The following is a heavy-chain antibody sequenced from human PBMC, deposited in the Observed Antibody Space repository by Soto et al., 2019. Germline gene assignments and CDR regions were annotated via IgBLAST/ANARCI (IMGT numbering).Heavy chain of an antibody. J-gene: IGHJ3*02. CDR1: GDSISSYS. Sequence: SETLSLTCTVSGDSISSYSWSWIRQPPGKGLEWIGSIYYSGTTNYSPSLRSRVTISVDTSKNQFSLRLISVTAADTAMYYCARHPSQDSRAKAFDIWGQGTVVTVSS. V-gene: IGHV4-59*08. CDR2: IYYSGTT. CDR3: ARHPSQDSRAKAFDI.